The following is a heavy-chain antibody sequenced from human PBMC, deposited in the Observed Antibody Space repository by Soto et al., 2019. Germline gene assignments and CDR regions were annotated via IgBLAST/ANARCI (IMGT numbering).Heavy chain of an antibody. CDR1: GYTFTSYA. Sequence: ASVKVSCKASGYTFTSYAMHWVRQAPGRRLEWMGWINAGNGNTKYSQKFQGRVTITRDTSASTAYMELSSLRSEDTAVYYCARVYCSGGSCYSVPDYFDYWGQGTLVTVSS. CDR2: INAGNGNT. D-gene: IGHD2-15*01. V-gene: IGHV1-3*01. CDR3: ARVYCSGGSCYSVPDYFDY. J-gene: IGHJ4*02.